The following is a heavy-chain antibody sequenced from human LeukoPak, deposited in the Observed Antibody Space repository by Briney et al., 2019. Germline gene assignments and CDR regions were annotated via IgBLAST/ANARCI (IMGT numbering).Heavy chain of an antibody. Sequence: ASVKVSCKASGYTFTGYYMHWVRQAPGQALEWVGWINPNSGGTNYPQKFQGRVTMTRDTSISTAYMDLSRLRSDDTAVYYCARRVSVAGSFYFDYWGQGALVIVSS. CDR1: GYTFTGYY. CDR3: ARRVSVAGSFYFDY. J-gene: IGHJ4*02. CDR2: INPNSGGT. D-gene: IGHD6-19*01. V-gene: IGHV1-2*02.